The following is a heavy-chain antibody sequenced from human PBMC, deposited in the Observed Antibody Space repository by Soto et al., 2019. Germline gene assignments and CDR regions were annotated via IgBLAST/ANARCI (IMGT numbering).Heavy chain of an antibody. CDR3: ARDPLASGSHYYYYSGMDV. CDR1: GYTFTSYG. J-gene: IGHJ6*02. V-gene: IGHV1-18*01. CDR2: ISAYNGNT. Sequence: ASVKVSCKASGYTFTSYGISWVRQAPGQGLEWMGWISAYNGNTNYAQKLQGRVTMTTDTSTSTAYMELRSLRSDDTAVYYCARDPLASGSHYYYYSGMDVWGQGTTVTVS. D-gene: IGHD3-10*01.